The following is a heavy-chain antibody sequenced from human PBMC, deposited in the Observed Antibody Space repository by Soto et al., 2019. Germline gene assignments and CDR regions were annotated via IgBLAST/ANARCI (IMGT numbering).Heavy chain of an antibody. CDR1: GYTFTSYA. CDR2: INAGNGNT. V-gene: IGHV1-3*01. Sequence: GESLKISCKASGYTFTSYAMHWVRQAPGQRLEWMGWINAGNGNTKYSQKFQGRVTITRDTSASTAYMELSSLRSEDTAVYYCARDDSIAAAGKDYWGKGTLVTVSS. J-gene: IGHJ4*02. CDR3: ARDDSIAAAGKDY. D-gene: IGHD6-13*01.